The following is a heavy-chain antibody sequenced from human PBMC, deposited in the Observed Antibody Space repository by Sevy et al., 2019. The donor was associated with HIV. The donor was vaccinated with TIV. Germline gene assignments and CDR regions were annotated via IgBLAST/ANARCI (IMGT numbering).Heavy chain of an antibody. CDR2: ISAYNGNT. Sequence: ASVKVSCKASGYTFTSYGISWVRQAPGQGLEWMGWISAYNGNTNYAQKLQGRVTMTTETSTSTAYAELRSLRSDDTAVYYCAGVLGFWSGYPNYYYYGMDVWGQGTTVTVSS. D-gene: IGHD3-3*01. CDR3: AGVLGFWSGYPNYYYYGMDV. J-gene: IGHJ6*02. V-gene: IGHV1-18*01. CDR1: GYTFTSYG.